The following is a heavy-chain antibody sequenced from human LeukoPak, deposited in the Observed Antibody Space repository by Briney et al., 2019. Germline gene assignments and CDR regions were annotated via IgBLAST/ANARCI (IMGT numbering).Heavy chain of an antibody. CDR2: ISSSSSYI. D-gene: IGHD3-10*01. CDR1: GFTFSSYW. CDR3: ARYDLVGSGSYNY. Sequence: PGGSLRLSCAASGFTFSSYWMHWVRQAPGKGLVWVSSISSSSSYIYYADSVKGRFTVSRDNAKNSLYLQMNSLRAEDTAVYYCARYDLVGSGSYNYWGQGTLVTVSS. J-gene: IGHJ4*02. V-gene: IGHV3-21*01.